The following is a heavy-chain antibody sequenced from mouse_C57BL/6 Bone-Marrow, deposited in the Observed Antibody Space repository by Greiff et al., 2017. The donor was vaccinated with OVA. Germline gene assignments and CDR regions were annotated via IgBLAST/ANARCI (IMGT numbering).Heavy chain of an antibody. CDR3: ARGGTGPFAY. CDR2: INPSTGGT. Sequence: EVQLQQSGPELVKPGASVKISCKASGYSFTGYYMNWVKQSPEKSLEWIGEINPSTGGTTSNQKFKAKATLTADKFSSTAYKQLKSLTSEDSAVYYCARGGTGPFAYWGQGTLVTVSA. D-gene: IGHD4-1*01. CDR1: GYSFTGYY. J-gene: IGHJ3*01. V-gene: IGHV1-42*01.